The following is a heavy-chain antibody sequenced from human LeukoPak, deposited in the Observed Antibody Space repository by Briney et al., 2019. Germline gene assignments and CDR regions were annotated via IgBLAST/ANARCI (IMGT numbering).Heavy chain of an antibody. CDR1: GFTFSGSA. CDR2: ISGSGGST. D-gene: IGHD6-6*01. J-gene: IGHJ3*02. V-gene: IGHV3-23*01. Sequence: GGSLRLSCAASGFTFSGSAMHWVRQASGKGLEWVSAISGSGGSTYYADSVKGRFTISRDNSKNTLYLQMNSLRAEDTAVYYCAKDVIYSSSIWGQGTMVTVSS. CDR3: AKDVIYSSSI.